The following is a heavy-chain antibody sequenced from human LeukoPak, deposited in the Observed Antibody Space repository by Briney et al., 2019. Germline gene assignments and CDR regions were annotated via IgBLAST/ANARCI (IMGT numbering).Heavy chain of an antibody. CDR1: GGTFSSYA. V-gene: IGHV1-69*13. D-gene: IGHD3-3*01. Sequence: ASVKVSCKASGGTFSSYAISWVRQAPGQGLEWMGGIIPIFGTANYAQKFQGRVTITADESTSTAYMELSSLRSEGTAVYYCARGPRDYDFWSGYPPAGYYMDVWGKGTTVTVSS. CDR3: ARGPRDYDFWSGYPPAGYYMDV. J-gene: IGHJ6*03. CDR2: IIPIFGTA.